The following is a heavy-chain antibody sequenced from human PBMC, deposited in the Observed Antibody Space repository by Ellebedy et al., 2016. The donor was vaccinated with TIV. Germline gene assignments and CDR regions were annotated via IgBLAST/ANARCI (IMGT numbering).Heavy chain of an antibody. V-gene: IGHV4-39*07. CDR1: GGSISSSSYY. CDR3: ARVGEYHDAFDI. D-gene: IGHD3-16*01. CDR2: IYYSGST. Sequence: SETLSLXXTVSGGSISSSSYYWGWIRQPPGKGLEWIGSIYYSGSTYYNPSLKSRVTISVDTSKNQFSLKLSSVTAADTAVYYCARVGEYHDAFDIWGQGTMVTVSS. J-gene: IGHJ3*02.